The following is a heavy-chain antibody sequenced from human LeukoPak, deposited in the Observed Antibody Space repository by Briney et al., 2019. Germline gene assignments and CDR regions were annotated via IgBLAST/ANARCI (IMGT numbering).Heavy chain of an antibody. CDR2: IYYSGST. Sequence: PSETLSLTCTVSGGSISSSSYYWGWIRQPPGKGLEWIGSIYYSGSTYYTPPLKGRVTISVDTSKNQFSLKLSSVTAADTAVYYCARQPRRYYDSSGYFDYWGQGTLVTVSS. V-gene: IGHV4-39*01. D-gene: IGHD3-22*01. CDR1: GGSISSSSYY. J-gene: IGHJ4*02. CDR3: ARQPRRYYDSSGYFDY.